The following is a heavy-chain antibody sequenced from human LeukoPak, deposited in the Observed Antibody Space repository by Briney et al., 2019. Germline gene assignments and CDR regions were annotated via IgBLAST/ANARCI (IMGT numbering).Heavy chain of an antibody. J-gene: IGHJ4*02. CDR1: GFPFSSFA. CDR2: IRYDGSNK. V-gene: IGHV3-30*02. D-gene: IGHD4-11*01. Sequence: PGGSLRLSCAASGFPFSSFALHWVRQAPGKGLEWVAFIRYDGSNKYYADSVKGRFTISRDNSKNTLYLQMNSLRAEDTAVYYCAKDGLLAVTTLPPGVDYWGQGTLVTVSS. CDR3: AKDGLLAVTTLPPGVDY.